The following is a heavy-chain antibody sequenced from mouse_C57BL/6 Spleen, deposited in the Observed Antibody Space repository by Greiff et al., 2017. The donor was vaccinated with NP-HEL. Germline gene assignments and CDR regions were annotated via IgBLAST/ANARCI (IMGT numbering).Heavy chain of an antibody. CDR2: IDPEDGET. CDR3: ARDDALYGNYEDVFAY. J-gene: IGHJ3*01. Sequence: VQLQQSGAELVKPGASVKLSCTASGFNIKDYYMHWVKQRTEQGLEWIGRIDPEDGETKYAPNFQGKATITADTSSNTAYLQLSSLTSEDTAVYYCARDDALYGNYEDVFAYWGQGTLVTVSA. D-gene: IGHD2-1*01. V-gene: IGHV14-2*01. CDR1: GFNIKDYY.